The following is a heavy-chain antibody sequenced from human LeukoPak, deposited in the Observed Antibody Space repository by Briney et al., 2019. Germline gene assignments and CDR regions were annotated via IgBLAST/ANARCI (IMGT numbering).Heavy chain of an antibody. V-gene: IGHV4-59*08. CDR3: ARLDCGGDCYVDY. CDR1: GASFTSNY. D-gene: IGHD2-21*02. Sequence: KPSETLFLTCTVSGASFTSNYWSWIRQPPGKGLEWIGYIYYSGTTTYNPSLERRVTMSVDMSKTQFSLRLNSVTATDTAVYYCARLDCGGDCYVDYWGQGNLVTVSS. J-gene: IGHJ4*02. CDR2: IYYSGTT.